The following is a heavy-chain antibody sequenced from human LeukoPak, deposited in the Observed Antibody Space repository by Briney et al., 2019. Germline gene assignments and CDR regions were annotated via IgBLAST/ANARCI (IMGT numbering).Heavy chain of an antibody. D-gene: IGHD6-19*01. CDR3: ARAVSNSGWYGSVDY. J-gene: IGHJ4*02. V-gene: IGHV3-20*04. CDR1: GFTFDDYG. CDR2: INWNGGRT. Sequence: GGSLRLSCAASGFTFDDYGMSWVRQAPGKGLEWVSDINWNGGRTGYAESVKGRFTISRDNAKNSLYLQMNTLRAEDTALYYCARAVSNSGWYGSVDYWGQGTLVTVSS.